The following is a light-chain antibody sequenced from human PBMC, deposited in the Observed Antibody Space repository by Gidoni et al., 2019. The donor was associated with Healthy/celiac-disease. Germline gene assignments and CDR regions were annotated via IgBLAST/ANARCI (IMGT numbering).Light chain of an antibody. CDR3: QKYDSTPWT. CDR2: WAS. Sequence: DIVITQSPDSLAVSLGERATINCKSSQSVLYSSNNKNYLAWYQQKPGQPPKLLIYWASTRESGVPDRFSGSGSGTDFTLTISSLQAEDVAVYYCQKYDSTPWTFGQGTKVEIK. V-gene: IGKV4-1*01. J-gene: IGKJ1*01. CDR1: QSVLYSSNNKNY.